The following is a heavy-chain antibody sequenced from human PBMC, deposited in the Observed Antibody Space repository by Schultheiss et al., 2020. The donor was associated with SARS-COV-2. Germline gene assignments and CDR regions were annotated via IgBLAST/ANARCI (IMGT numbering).Heavy chain of an antibody. J-gene: IGHJ6*03. CDR3: AREGSDYYYYYYMDV. CDR1: GGSFSGYY. V-gene: IGHV4-34*01. CDR2: IYYSGST. Sequence: SETLSLTCAVYGGSFSGYYWSWIRQHPGKGLEWIGYIYYSGSTYYNPSLKSRVTISVDTSKNQFSLKLSSVTAADTAVYYCAREGSDYYYYYYMDVWGKGTTVTVSS.